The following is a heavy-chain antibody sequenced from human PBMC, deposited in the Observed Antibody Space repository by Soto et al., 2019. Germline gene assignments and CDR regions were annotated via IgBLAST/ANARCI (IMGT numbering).Heavy chain of an antibody. V-gene: IGHV1-46*01. CDR1: GYTFTRYY. J-gene: IGHJ6*02. Sequence: QVQLVQSGAEVKKPGASVKVSCKASGYTFTRYYVHWVRQAPGQGLEWMGVINPSSGTTNYAQKLRGRVTMTRDKSTSSLYMELSSLRSEGTAVYYCARDVQTDSTADGRMDAMDVWGQGTKDIVSS. CDR2: INPSSGTT. CDR3: ARDVQTDSTADGRMDAMDV. D-gene: IGHD3-22*01.